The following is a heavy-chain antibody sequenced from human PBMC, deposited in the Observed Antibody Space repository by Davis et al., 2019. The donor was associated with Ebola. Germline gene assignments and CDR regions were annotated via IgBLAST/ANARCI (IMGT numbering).Heavy chain of an antibody. D-gene: IGHD6-6*01. CDR1: GFTFSSYS. CDR2: ISGSGGRT. CDR3: AREIAARGSYYYYYYMDV. Sequence: GESLKISCAASGFTFSSYSMSWVRQAPGKGLEWVSAISGSGGRTYYADSVKGRFTISRHNSKNTLYLQMNSLRAEDTAVYYCAREIAARGSYYYYYYMDVWGKGTTVTVSS. V-gene: IGHV3-23*01. J-gene: IGHJ6*03.